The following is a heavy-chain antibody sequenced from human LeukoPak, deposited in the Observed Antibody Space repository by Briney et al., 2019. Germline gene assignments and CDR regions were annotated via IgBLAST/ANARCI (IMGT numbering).Heavy chain of an antibody. D-gene: IGHD4-17*01. Sequence: PSETLSLTCTVSGVSISSGNYYWTWIRQHPGKGLEWIGCLHSSGSTSYNPSLKSRPSISVGTSKNKFSLRLPSVTAADTAVYYCARDRGDYGGNPGYFDYWGQGTLVTVSS. J-gene: IGHJ4*02. CDR2: LHSSGST. CDR1: GVSISSGNYY. CDR3: ARDRGDYGGNPGYFDY. V-gene: IGHV4-31*03.